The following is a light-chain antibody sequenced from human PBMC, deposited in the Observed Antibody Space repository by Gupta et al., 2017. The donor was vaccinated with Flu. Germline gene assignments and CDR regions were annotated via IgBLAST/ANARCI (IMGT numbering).Light chain of an antibody. V-gene: IGKV1-12*01. Sequence: IPLTQLPSSVSASVGHRVTITCRASQGISSWLAWYQQKPGKAPKLLIYAASSLQSGVPSRCSGSVSGTDFTLTISSLQPEDFATYYCRQANSFPPTFGQGTKLEIK. CDR3: RQANSFPPT. CDR1: QGISSW. CDR2: AAS. J-gene: IGKJ2*01.